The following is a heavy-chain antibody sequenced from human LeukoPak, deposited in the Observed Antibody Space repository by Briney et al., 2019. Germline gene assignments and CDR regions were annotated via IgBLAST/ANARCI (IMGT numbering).Heavy chain of an antibody. CDR1: GYTFTGYY. D-gene: IGHD6-19*01. J-gene: IGHJ5*02. V-gene: IGHV1-2*02. CDR2: INPNSGGT. Sequence: ASVKVSCKASGYTFTGYYMHWVRQAPGQGLEWMGWINPNSGGTNYAQKFQGRVTMTRDTSISTVYMELSSLRSEDTAVYYCAREGTYSSGWYAGGWFDPWGQGTLVTVSS. CDR3: AREGTYSSGWYAGGWFDP.